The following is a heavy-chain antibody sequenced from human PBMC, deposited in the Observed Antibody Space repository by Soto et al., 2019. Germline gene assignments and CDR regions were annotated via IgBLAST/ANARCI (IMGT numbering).Heavy chain of an antibody. Sequence: SVKVSCKASGFTFTSSAVQWVRQARGQRLEWIGWIVVGSGNTNYAQKFQERVTITRDMSTSTAYMELSSLRSEDTAVYYCAAVVAVAGQRSDYWGQGTLVTV. CDR3: AAVVAVAGQRSDY. CDR1: GFTFTSSA. D-gene: IGHD6-19*01. J-gene: IGHJ4*02. CDR2: IVVGSGNT. V-gene: IGHV1-58*01.